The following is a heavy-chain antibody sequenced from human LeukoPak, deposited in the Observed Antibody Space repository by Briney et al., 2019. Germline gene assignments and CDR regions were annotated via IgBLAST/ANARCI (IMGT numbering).Heavy chain of an antibody. V-gene: IGHV1-46*01. J-gene: IGHJ3*02. CDR2: INPSGGST. Sequence: ASVKVSCKASGYTFTSYYMHWVRQAPGQGLEWMGIINPSGGSTSYAQKFQGRVTMTRDTSTSTVYMELSSLRSEDTAVYYCARDFIAAAGTGSFDIWGQGTMVTVSS. CDR3: ARDFIAAAGTGSFDI. CDR1: GYTFTSYY. D-gene: IGHD6-13*01.